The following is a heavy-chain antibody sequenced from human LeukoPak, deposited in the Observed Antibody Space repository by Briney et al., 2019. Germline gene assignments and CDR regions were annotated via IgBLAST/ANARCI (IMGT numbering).Heavy chain of an antibody. V-gene: IGHV4-4*07. CDR2: IYTSGST. D-gene: IGHD3-3*01. CDR3: ARAAAFGVVIN. CDR1: GGSISSYY. J-gene: IGHJ4*02. Sequence: SETLSLTCTVSGGSISSYYWSWIRQPAGKGLEWIGRIYTSGSTYYNPSLKSRVTISVDRSKNQFSLKLSSVTAADTAVYYCARAAAFGVVINWGQGTLVTVSS.